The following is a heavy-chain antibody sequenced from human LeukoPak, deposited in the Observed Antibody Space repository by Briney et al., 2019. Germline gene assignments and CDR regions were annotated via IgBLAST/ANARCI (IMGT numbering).Heavy chain of an antibody. CDR1: GFTFQNYA. CDR3: ARLPTFYYDSSHYHYDY. J-gene: IGHJ4*02. V-gene: IGHV3-23*01. Sequence: GGSLRLFCAASGFTFQNYAMSWVRQAPGKGLEWASSISGSGPSTDYADSVKGRLTISRDKAKNTLYLQMNSLRAEDTAVYYCARLPTFYYDSSHYHYDYWGQGTLVTVSS. D-gene: IGHD3-22*01. CDR2: ISGSGPST.